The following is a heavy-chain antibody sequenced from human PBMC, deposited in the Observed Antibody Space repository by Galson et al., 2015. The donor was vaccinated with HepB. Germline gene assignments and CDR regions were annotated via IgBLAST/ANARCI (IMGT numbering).Heavy chain of an antibody. J-gene: IGHJ6*02. CDR2: INNRAGGT. CDR3: AKDLHNYGMDV. CDR1: GFSARNYW. V-gene: IGHV3-66*01. Sequence: SLRLSCAASGFSARNYWMNWVRQAPGKGPEWVSVINNRAGGTEYADSVKGRFIISRDNSKNPMYLQMNSLRAEDTAVYYCAKDLHNYGMDVWGQGTTVAVSS.